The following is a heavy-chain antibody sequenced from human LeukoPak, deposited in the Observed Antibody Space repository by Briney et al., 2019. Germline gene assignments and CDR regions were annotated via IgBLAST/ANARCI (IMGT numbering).Heavy chain of an antibody. Sequence: GGSLRLSCAASGFSVSSNYVSWVRQAPGKGLEWVSVIYSGGTTYYADSIKGRFTISRDNAKNSLYLQMNSLRAEDMALYYCARGRNWFDPWGQGTLVTVSS. CDR1: GFSVSSNY. J-gene: IGHJ5*02. V-gene: IGHV3-53*05. CDR2: IYSGGTT. CDR3: ARGRNWFDP.